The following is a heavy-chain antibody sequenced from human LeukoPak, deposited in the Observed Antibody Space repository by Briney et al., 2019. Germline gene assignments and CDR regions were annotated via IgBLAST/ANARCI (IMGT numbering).Heavy chain of an antibody. Sequence: ASVKVSCKVSGYTLTELSMHWVRQAPGKGLEWMGGFDPEDGETIYAQKFQGRVTMTEDTSTDTAYMELSSLRSEDTAVYYCATTQYYYDSSGYFGYWGQGTLVTVSS. J-gene: IGHJ4*02. CDR3: ATTQYYYDSSGYFGY. CDR1: GYTLTELS. V-gene: IGHV1-24*01. D-gene: IGHD3-22*01. CDR2: FDPEDGET.